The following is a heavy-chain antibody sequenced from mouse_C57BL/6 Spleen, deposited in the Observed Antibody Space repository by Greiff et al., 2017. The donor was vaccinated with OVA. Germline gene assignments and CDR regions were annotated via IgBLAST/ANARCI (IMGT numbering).Heavy chain of an antibody. Sequence: QVQLKQPGAELVKPGASVKMSCKASGYTFTSYWITWVKQRPGQGLEWIGDIYPGSGSTNYNEKFKSKATLTVDTSSSTAYMQLSSLTSEDSAVYYCARRTAQATGFDYWGQGTTLTVSS. D-gene: IGHD3-2*02. CDR1: GYTFTSYW. CDR3: ARRTAQATGFDY. V-gene: IGHV1-55*01. CDR2: IYPGSGST. J-gene: IGHJ2*01.